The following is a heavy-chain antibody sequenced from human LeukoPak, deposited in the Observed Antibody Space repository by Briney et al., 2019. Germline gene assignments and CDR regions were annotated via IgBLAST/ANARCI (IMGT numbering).Heavy chain of an antibody. V-gene: IGHV1-8*02. D-gene: IGHD3-10*01. Sequence: GASVKVSCKASGYTFTSYGISWVRQAPGQGLEWMGWMNPNSGNTGYAQKFQGRVTMTRNTSISTAYMELSSLRSEDTAVYYCARSRQILLWFGELLYNGAFDIWGQGTIVTVSS. CDR1: GYTFTSYG. J-gene: IGHJ3*02. CDR2: MNPNSGNT. CDR3: ARSRQILLWFGELLYNGAFDI.